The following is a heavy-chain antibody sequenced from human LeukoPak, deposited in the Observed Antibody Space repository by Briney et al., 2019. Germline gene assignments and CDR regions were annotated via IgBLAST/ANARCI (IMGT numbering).Heavy chain of an antibody. D-gene: IGHD3-10*01. J-gene: IGHJ3*02. CDR1: GYTFTSYG. V-gene: IGHV1-2*02. Sequence: ASVKVPCKASGYTFTSYGISWVRQAPGQGLEWMGCITPNSDGTDYAQKFQGRVIMTRDTSISTAYMELSRLRSDDTAVYYCASGDYSGTKPDPIDMWGQGTMVTVSS. CDR3: ASGDYSGTKPDPIDM. CDR2: ITPNSDGT.